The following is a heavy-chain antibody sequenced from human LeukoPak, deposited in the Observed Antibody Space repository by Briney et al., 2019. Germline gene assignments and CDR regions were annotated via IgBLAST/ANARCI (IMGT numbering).Heavy chain of an antibody. V-gene: IGHV5-51*01. CDR3: ARGYGYPTGYFDY. CDR1: EYSFTNYW. CDR2: IYPGDSDT. Sequence: GESLKISCKGSEYSFTNYWIGWVRQMPGKGLEWMGIIYPGDSDTRYSPSFQGQVTISADKAISTAYLQWSGLKASDTAMYYCARGYGYPTGYFDYWGQGTLVTVSS. J-gene: IGHJ4*02. D-gene: IGHD5-18*01.